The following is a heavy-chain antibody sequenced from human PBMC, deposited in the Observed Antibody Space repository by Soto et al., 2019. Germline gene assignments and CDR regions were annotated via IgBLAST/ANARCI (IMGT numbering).Heavy chain of an antibody. CDR3: ARDRITMIVGLPTD. J-gene: IGHJ4*02. D-gene: IGHD3-22*01. Sequence: ASVKVSCKASGYTFTGYYMHWVRQAPGQGLEWMGWINPNSGGTNYAQKFQGWVTMTRDTSISTAYMELSRLRSDDTAVYYCARDRITMIVGLPTDWGQGTLVTVSS. V-gene: IGHV1-2*04. CDR2: INPNSGGT. CDR1: GYTFTGYY.